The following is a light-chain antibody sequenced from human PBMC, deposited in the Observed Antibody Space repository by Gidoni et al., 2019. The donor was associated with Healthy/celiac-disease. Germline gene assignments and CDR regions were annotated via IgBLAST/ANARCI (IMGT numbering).Light chain of an antibody. CDR3: QQYYSYPVT. CDR2: AAS. J-gene: IGKJ5*01. V-gene: IGKV1-8*01. Sequence: IRLTQSPSSFSASTGDRVTITCRASQGISSYLAWYHQKPGKAPKLLIYAASTLQSGVPSRFSGSGSGTDFTLTISCLQSEDFATYYCQQYYSYPVTFGQGTRLEIK. CDR1: QGISSY.